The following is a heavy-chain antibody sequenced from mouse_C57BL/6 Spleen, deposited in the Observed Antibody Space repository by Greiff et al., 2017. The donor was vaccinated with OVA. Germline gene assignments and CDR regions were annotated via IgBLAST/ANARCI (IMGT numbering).Heavy chain of an antibody. CDR1: GYAFTNYL. CDR2: INPGSGGT. Sequence: VKLMESGAELVRPGTSVKVSCKASGYAFTNYLIEWVKQRPGQGLEWIGVINPGSGGTNYNEKFKGKATLTADKSSSTAYMQLSSLTSEDSAVYFCARSGAYYSNYGGYWGQGTTLTVSS. V-gene: IGHV1-54*01. CDR3: ARSGAYYSNYGGY. D-gene: IGHD2-5*01. J-gene: IGHJ2*01.